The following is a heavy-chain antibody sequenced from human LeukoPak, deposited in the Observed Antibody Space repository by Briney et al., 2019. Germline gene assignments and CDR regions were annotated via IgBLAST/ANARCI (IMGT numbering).Heavy chain of an antibody. J-gene: IGHJ4*02. CDR1: GFTFSSYS. Sequence: GGSLRLSCAASGFTFSSYSMNWVRQAPGNGLEWVSSISSSSSYIYYADSVKGRFTISRDNAKNSLYLQMNSLRAEDTAVYYCARGSTGYSSTGFDYWGQGTLVTVSS. D-gene: IGHD6-13*01. CDR3: ARGSTGYSSTGFDY. CDR2: ISSSSSYI. V-gene: IGHV3-21*01.